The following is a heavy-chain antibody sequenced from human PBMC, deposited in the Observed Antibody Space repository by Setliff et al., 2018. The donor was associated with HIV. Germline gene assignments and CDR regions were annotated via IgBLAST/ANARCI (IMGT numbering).Heavy chain of an antibody. D-gene: IGHD4-4*01. CDR2: ISYDGTYK. V-gene: IGHV3-30*04. CDR3: VRDLTTIVTRKVFDI. J-gene: IGHJ3*02. CDR1: GFTLSSYA. Sequence: PGGSLRLSCAASGFTLSSYAMTWVRQAPGKGLEWVALISYDGTYKYYADSVKGRFTISRDNSKNTLYVQMNSLRADDTAVYYCVRDLTTIVTRKVFDIWGQGTMVTVSS.